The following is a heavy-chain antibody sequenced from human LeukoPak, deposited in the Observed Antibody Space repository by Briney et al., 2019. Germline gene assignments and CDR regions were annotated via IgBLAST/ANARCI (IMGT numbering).Heavy chain of an antibody. D-gene: IGHD4-23*01. CDR1: GFTFSSYG. CDR2: ISYDGSNK. J-gene: IGHJ2*01. Sequence: GGSLRLSCAASGFTFSSYGMHWVRQAPGKGLEWVAVISYDGSNKCYTDSVKGRFTISRDNAKNSLYLQMNSLRAEDTAVYYCARDSYGGNPRYWYFDLWGRGTLVTVSS. CDR3: ARDSYGGNPRYWYFDL. V-gene: IGHV3-30*03.